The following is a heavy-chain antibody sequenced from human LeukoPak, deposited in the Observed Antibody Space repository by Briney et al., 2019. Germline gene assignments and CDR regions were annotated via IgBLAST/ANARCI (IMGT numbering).Heavy chain of an antibody. CDR1: GGSISSYY. Sequence: PSETLSLTCTVSGGSISSYYWSWIRQPPGKGLEWIGYIYYSGSTNYNPSLKSRVTISVDTSKNQFSLKLSSVTAADTAVYYCARHNSGSYYGVDYWGQGTLVTVST. V-gene: IGHV4-59*08. CDR3: ARHNSGSYYGVDY. J-gene: IGHJ4*02. CDR2: IYYSGST. D-gene: IGHD1-26*01.